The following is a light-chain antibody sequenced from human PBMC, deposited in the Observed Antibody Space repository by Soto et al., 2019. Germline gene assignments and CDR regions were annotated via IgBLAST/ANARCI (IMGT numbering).Light chain of an antibody. CDR2: GNS. Sequence: QSVLTQPPSVSGAPGQRVTISCTGSSSNIGAGYDVHWYQQLPGTAPKLLIYGNSNRPSGVPDRFSGSKSGTSASLAITGLQAEDEADYYCQSYDISLSGYVFGTGTKVT. V-gene: IGLV1-40*01. J-gene: IGLJ1*01. CDR1: SSNIGAGYD. CDR3: QSYDISLSGYV.